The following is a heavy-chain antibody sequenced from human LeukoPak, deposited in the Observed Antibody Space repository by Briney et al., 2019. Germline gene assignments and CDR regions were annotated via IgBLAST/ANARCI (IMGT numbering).Heavy chain of an antibody. J-gene: IGHJ5*02. CDR3: ARDLGYDYGEGRSWFDP. D-gene: IGHD4-17*01. CDR1: GGSISSSNW. Sequence: SSETLSLTCAVSGGSISSSNWWSWVRQPPGKGLEWIGEIYHSGSTNYNPSLKSRVTISVDTSKNQFSLKLSSVTAADTAVYYCARDLGYDYGEGRSWFDPWGQGTLVTVSS. V-gene: IGHV4-4*02. CDR2: IYHSGST.